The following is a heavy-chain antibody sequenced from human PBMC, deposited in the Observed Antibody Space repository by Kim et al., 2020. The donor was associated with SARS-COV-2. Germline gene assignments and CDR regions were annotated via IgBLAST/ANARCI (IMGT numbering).Heavy chain of an antibody. J-gene: IGHJ1*01. V-gene: IGHV3-11*01. Sequence: AAPAMSRITNSRDNANNSLYLQMNNQRAEDTAVYYCARDLIAAAHYFQHWGQGTLVTVSS. D-gene: IGHD6-13*01. CDR3: ARDLIAAAHYFQH.